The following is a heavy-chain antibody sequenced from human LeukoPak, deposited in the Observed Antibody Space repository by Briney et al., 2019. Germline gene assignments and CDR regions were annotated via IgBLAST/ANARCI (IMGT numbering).Heavy chain of an antibody. CDR2: IWYDGSNK. D-gene: IGHD6-13*01. V-gene: IGHV3-33*01. CDR3: ARVTPYSSSWPMDV. J-gene: IGHJ6*03. CDR1: GFTFSSYG. Sequence: GGSLRLSCAASGFTFSSYGMHWVRQAPGKGLEWVAVIWYDGSNKYYADSVKGRFTISRDNSKNTLYLQMNSLRAEDTAVYYCARVTPYSSSWPMDVWGKGTTVTVSS.